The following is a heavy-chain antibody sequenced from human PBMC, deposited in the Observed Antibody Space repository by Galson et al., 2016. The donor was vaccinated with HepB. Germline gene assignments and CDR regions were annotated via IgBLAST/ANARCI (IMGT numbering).Heavy chain of an antibody. Sequence: SLRLSCAASGFTFSSYAMSWVRQAPGKGLEWVSAISGSGGATYYADSVKGRFTISRDDSNNILYLDMTGLTAGDTALYYCARDADPQYYFHHGMDVWGSGTTVIVSA. J-gene: IGHJ6*04. CDR1: GFTFSSYA. CDR2: ISGSGGAT. V-gene: IGHV3-23*01. CDR3: ARDADPQYYFHHGMDV. D-gene: IGHD2/OR15-2a*01.